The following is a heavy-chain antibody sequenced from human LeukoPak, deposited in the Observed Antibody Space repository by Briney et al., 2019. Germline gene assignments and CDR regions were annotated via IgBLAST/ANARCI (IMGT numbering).Heavy chain of an antibody. D-gene: IGHD4-23*01. CDR2: IWYDGSNK. Sequence: PGGSLRLSCAASGFTFSSYGMHWVRQAPGKGLEWVAVIWYDGSNKYYADSVKGRFTISRDNSKNTLYLQMNSLRAEDTAVYYCARDSRGGNLDYWGQGTLVTVSS. V-gene: IGHV3-33*01. CDR1: GFTFSSYG. CDR3: ARDSRGGNLDY. J-gene: IGHJ4*02.